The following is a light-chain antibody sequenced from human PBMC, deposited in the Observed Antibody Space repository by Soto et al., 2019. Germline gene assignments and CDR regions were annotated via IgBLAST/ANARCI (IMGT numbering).Light chain of an antibody. CDR2: GAS. V-gene: IGKV3-15*01. J-gene: IGKJ1*01. Sequence: EIVMTQSPATLSVSPGERATLSCRASQNILSNLAWYQQKPGQAPRLLIYGASTRATGIPARFSGSGSGTEFTLTISSLELEDFAVYYCHQYGSSPRTFGQGTKVDIK. CDR3: HQYGSSPRT. CDR1: QNILSN.